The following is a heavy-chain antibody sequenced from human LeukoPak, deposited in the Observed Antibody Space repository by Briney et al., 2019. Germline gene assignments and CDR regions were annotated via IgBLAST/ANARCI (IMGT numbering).Heavy chain of an antibody. Sequence: SETLSPTCAVYGGSFSGYYWSWIRQPPGKGLEWIGEINHSGSTNYNPSLKSRVTISVDTSKNQFSLKLSSVTAADTAVYYCAGGRYDYIWGSYRPFDYWGQGTLVTVSS. CDR2: INHSGST. V-gene: IGHV4-34*01. CDR3: AGGRYDYIWGSYRPFDY. D-gene: IGHD3-16*02. CDR1: GGSFSGYY. J-gene: IGHJ4*02.